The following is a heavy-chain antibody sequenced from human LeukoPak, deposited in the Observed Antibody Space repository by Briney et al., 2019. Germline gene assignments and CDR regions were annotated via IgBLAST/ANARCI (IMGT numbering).Heavy chain of an antibody. CDR3: TKGRVATVGGAKSPMDV. Sequence: GGSLRLSCAASGFIFDDYAMHWVRQAPGKGLEWVSLITGDGAGTYYEDSVRGRFTISRDNSKNSLYLIMNSLRTEDTALYYCTKGRVATVGGAKSPMDVWGQGTTVTVSS. D-gene: IGHD4-23*01. J-gene: IGHJ6*02. CDR1: GFIFDDYA. CDR2: ITGDGAGT. V-gene: IGHV3-43*02.